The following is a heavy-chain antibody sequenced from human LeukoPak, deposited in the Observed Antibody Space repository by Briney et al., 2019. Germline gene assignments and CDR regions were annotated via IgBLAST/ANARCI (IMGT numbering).Heavy chain of an antibody. CDR3: ARGGDLRYLDWLSRNWFDP. D-gene: IGHD3-9*01. CDR1: GYTFTSYA. Sequence: ASVKVSCKASGYTFTSYAMHWVRQAPGQRLEWMGWINAGNGNTKYSQKFQGRVTITRDTSASTAYMELSSLRSEDTAVYYCARGGDLRYLDWLSRNWFDPWGQGTLVTVSS. CDR2: INAGNGNT. J-gene: IGHJ5*02. V-gene: IGHV1-3*01.